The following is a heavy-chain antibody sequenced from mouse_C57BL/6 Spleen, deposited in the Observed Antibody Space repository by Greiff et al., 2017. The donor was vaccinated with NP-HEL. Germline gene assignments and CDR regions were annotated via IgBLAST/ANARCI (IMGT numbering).Heavy chain of an antibody. V-gene: IGHV3-6*01. CDR3: ERGNGSSSDC. CDR2: ISYDGSN. Sequence: VQLQQSGPGLVKPSQSLSLTCSVTGYSITSGYYWNWIRQFPGNKLEWMGYISYDGSNNYNQSLKNRSTITRDTSKNQLFLKLNSVTTEDTATYYCERGNGSSSDCWGQGTPLTGSS. J-gene: IGHJ2*01. CDR1: GYSITSGYY. D-gene: IGHD1-1*01.